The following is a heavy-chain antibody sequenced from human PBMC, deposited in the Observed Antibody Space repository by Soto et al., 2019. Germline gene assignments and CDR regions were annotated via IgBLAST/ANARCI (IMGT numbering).Heavy chain of an antibody. D-gene: IGHD6-19*01. Sequence: QMQLVQSGAEVKKPGASLKVSCKASGYTFTRPFLHWVRQAPGQGLEWMGIINASGGHTYYAQKFQGRVALISDTSTSTVYMELSSLRSEDTAVYYCARDLLAAGSDALDIWGQGTMVTVSS. V-gene: IGHV1-46*01. CDR2: INASGGHT. CDR3: ARDLLAAGSDALDI. J-gene: IGHJ3*02. CDR1: GYTFTRPF.